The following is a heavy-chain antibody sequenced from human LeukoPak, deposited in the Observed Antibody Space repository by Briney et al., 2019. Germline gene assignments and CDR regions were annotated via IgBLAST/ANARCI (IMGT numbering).Heavy chain of an antibody. Sequence: ASVKVSCKVSGYTLTELSMHWVRQAPGKGLEWMGGFDPEDGETICAQKFQGRVTMTEDTSTDTAYMELSSLRSEDTAVYYCATFPFIVVVPATGDYGMDVWGQGTTVTVSS. CDR2: FDPEDGET. V-gene: IGHV1-24*01. CDR1: GYTLTELS. J-gene: IGHJ6*02. CDR3: ATFPFIVVVPATGDYGMDV. D-gene: IGHD2-2*01.